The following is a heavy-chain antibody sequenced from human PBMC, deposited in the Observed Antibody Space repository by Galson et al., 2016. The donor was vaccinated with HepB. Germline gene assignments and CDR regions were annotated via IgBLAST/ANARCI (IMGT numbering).Heavy chain of an antibody. V-gene: IGHV1-24*01. CDR2: FDPEEAEI. J-gene: IGHJ4*02. CDR1: GYTLTELS. CDR3: TTDLKPDYDVLTGPLDY. D-gene: IGHD3-9*01. Sequence: SCKVSGYTLTELSMHWVRLAPGKGLEWMGGFDPEEAEIIYAQKFQGRVSMTEDASTNTAYMELSSLTSEDTAMYYCTTDLKPDYDVLTGPLDYWGQGTLVTVSS.